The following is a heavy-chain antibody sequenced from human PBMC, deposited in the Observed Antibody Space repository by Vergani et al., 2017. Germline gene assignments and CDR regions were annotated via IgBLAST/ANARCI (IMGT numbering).Heavy chain of an antibody. CDR2: INHSGST. CDR3: ARYRGAYYGDRMGAFYI. D-gene: IGHD4-17*01. CDR1: GGSFSGYY. J-gene: IGHJ3*02. Sequence: QVQLQQWGAGLLKPSETLSLTCAVYGGSFSGYYWSWIRQPPGTGLEWIGEINHSGSTNYNPSLKSRVTISVDTSKNQFSLKLSSVTAADTAVYYCARYRGAYYGDRMGAFYIWGQGTMVSVSS. V-gene: IGHV4-34*01.